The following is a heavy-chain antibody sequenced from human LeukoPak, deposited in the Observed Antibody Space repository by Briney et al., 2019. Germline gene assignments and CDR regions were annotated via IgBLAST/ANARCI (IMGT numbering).Heavy chain of an antibody. CDR3: AKLAVAGTRRPNFDY. V-gene: IGHV3-48*01. Sequence: GGSLRLSCAASGFTFSSYSMNWVRQAPGKGLEWVSYISSSSSTIYYADSVKGRFTISRDNAKNTLYLQMNSLRAEDTAVYYCAKLAVAGTRRPNFDYWGQGTLVTVSS. D-gene: IGHD6-19*01. CDR1: GFTFSSYS. J-gene: IGHJ4*02. CDR2: ISSSSSTI.